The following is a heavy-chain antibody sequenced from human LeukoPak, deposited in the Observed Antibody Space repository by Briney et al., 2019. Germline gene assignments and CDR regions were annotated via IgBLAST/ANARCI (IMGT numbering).Heavy chain of an antibody. Sequence: GGSLRLSCAASGCTFNYYAMSWVRQAPGKGLEWVSGISDNEGSTYCTDSVKGRFTISRDNTMNTVYLQMNNLRPDDTAVYFCARHDSFIPYWGQGTLVTVSS. CDR1: GCTFNYYA. CDR2: ISDNEGST. V-gene: IGHV3-23*01. CDR3: ARHDSFIPY. D-gene: IGHD5-18*01. J-gene: IGHJ4*02.